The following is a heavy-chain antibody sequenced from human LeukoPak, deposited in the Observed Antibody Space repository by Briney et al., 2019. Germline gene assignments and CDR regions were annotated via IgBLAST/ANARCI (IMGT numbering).Heavy chain of an antibody. Sequence: PGRSLRLSCAASGFTFSSYAMHWGRQAPGKGLEWVAVISYDGSNKYYADSVKGRFTISRDNSENTLYLQMNSLRAEDTAVYYCARGGKQWLVRYYYYGMDVWGKGTTVTVSS. CDR3: ARGGKQWLVRYYYYGMDV. CDR1: GFTFSSYA. D-gene: IGHD6-19*01. CDR2: ISYDGSNK. J-gene: IGHJ6*04. V-gene: IGHV3-30*04.